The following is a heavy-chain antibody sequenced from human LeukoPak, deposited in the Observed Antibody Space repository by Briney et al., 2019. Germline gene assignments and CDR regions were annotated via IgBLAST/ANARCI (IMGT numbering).Heavy chain of an antibody. CDR1: GVSISTGSSY. CDR3: VRGLWNPMWAYVF. V-gene: IGHV4-61*02. D-gene: IGHD5-18*01. J-gene: IGHJ3*01. CDR2: ICTNGGT. Sequence: PSETLSLTCTVSGVSISTGSSYWTWIRQPGGKGLEWVGRICTNGGTNYNPSLKSRVTISLDTSNNQFSLKLSSLTAADTAMYYCVRGLWNPMWAYVFWGQGTTVTVSS.